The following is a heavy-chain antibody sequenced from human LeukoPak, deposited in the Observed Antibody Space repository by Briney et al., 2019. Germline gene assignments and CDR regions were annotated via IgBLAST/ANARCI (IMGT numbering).Heavy chain of an antibody. CDR2: IKSKAVGETA. V-gene: IGHV3-15*01. J-gene: IGHJ4*02. CDR1: GFTFSSYW. CDR3: TTDDPINRS. Sequence: GGSLRLSCAASGFTFSSYWMHWVRQAPGKGLEWVGRIKSKAVGETADYAAPVKGRFTVSRDDSKNTVYLQMNSLKTEDTAVYYCTTDDPINRSWGQGTLVTVSS.